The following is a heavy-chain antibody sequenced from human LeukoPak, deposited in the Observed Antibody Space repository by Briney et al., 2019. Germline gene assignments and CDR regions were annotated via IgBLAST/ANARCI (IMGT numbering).Heavy chain of an antibody. V-gene: IGHV4-61*01. CDR1: GGSVSSDSYY. CDR3: ARQDSGTYLNPLDI. J-gene: IGHJ3*02. CDR2: IYYSGST. Sequence: SETLSLTCTVSGGSVSSDSYYWTWIRQPPGKGLEWIGYIYYSGSTNYNASLKSRVTISVDTSQNQFSLKLSSVTAADTAVYYCARQDSGTYLNPLDIWGQGTVVTVSS. D-gene: IGHD1-26*01.